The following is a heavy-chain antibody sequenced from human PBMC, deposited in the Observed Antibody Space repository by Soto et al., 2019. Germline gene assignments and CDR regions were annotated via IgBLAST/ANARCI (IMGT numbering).Heavy chain of an antibody. Sequence: GGSLRLSCAASGFTFSSYGMHWVRQAPGKGLEWVAVISYDGSNKYYADSVKGRFTISRDNSKNTLYLQMNSLRAEDTAVYYCAKERDGYNYYYYYGMDVCGQGTTVTVSS. V-gene: IGHV3-30*18. D-gene: IGHD5-12*01. CDR3: AKERDGYNYYYYYGMDV. J-gene: IGHJ6*02. CDR1: GFTFSSYG. CDR2: ISYDGSNK.